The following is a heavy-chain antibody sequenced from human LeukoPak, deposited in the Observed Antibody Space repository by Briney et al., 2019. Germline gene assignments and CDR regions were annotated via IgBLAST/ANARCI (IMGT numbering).Heavy chain of an antibody. V-gene: IGHV3-23*01. CDR2: ISGSGGNT. J-gene: IGHJ3*02. D-gene: IGHD3-22*01. CDR1: GFTFSSYA. CDR3: ARGGRGSAAVVAPRSFDI. Sequence: GGSLRLSCAASGFTFSSYALSWVRQAPGKGLEWVSTISGSGGNTFYADSVTGRFTISRDNSKSTFYLQMNSLRAEDSALYYCARGGRGSAAVVAPRSFDIWGQGTMVTVSS.